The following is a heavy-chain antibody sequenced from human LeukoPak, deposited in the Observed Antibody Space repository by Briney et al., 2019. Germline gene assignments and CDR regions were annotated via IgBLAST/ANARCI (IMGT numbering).Heavy chain of an antibody. V-gene: IGHV3-33*01. CDR3: ARVRGRCSGDSCYSDY. CDR1: GFTFSSYG. Sequence: GRSLRLSCAAAGFTFSSYGMHWVRQAPGKGLEWVAIIWSDGSNKYYADSVKGRFTISRDDSKNTVYRQMNSLRADDTAVYYCARVRGRCSGDSCYSDYWGQGTLVTVSS. CDR2: IWSDGSNK. D-gene: IGHD2-15*01. J-gene: IGHJ4*02.